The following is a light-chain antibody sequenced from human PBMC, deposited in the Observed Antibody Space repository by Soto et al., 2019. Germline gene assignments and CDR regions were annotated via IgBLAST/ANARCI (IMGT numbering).Light chain of an antibody. J-gene: IGKJ2*01. CDR2: GAS. CDR3: QQYGSSPYT. V-gene: IGKV3-20*01. CDR1: QSVSSSY. Sequence: EIVLTQSPGTLSLSPGERATLSRRASQSVSSSYLAWYQQKPGQAPRLLIYGASSRATGIPDSFSGSGSGTDFTLTISRLEPEDFGVYYCQQYGSSPYTFGQGTKVDIK.